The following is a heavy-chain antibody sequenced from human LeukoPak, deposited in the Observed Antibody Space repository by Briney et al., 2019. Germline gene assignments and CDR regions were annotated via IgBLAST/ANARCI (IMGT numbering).Heavy chain of an antibody. CDR1: GLTFSTYA. V-gene: IGHV3-30-3*01. J-gene: IGHJ4*02. CDR2: ISFDGNNK. D-gene: IGHD1-26*01. CDR3: AKDRAPGGNYYDFSD. Sequence: PGTSLRLSCAASGLTFSTYAIHWVRQAPGKGLEWVTVISFDGNNKYYADSVRGRFTISRDNSKNTVYLQMNSLRTEDTAIYYCAKDRAPGGNYYDFSDWGQGTLVTVSS.